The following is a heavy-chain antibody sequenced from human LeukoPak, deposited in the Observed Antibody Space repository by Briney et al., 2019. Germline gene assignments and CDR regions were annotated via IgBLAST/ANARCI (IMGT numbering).Heavy chain of an antibody. J-gene: IGHJ6*02. Sequence: SETLSLTCTVSGVSISSSDYYWGWIRQPPGEGLQWIGNIYYSGSTYYNPSLKSRVTMSVDTSKNQFSLKLNSVTAADTAVYYCARVGSSPYYYAMDVWGQGTTVTVSS. CDR2: IYYSGST. D-gene: IGHD6-6*01. V-gene: IGHV4-39*07. CDR1: GVSISSSDYY. CDR3: ARVGSSPYYYAMDV.